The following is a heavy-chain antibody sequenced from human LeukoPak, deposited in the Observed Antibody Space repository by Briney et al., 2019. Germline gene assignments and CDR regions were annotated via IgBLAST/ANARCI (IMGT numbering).Heavy chain of an antibody. CDR3: AKWRSGYPNYYFDY. D-gene: IGHD3-22*01. Sequence: PGGSLRLSCAASGFTFSSYAMSWVRQAPGKGLEWVSGLSYSGGSTYYADSVKGRFTISRDNSKNTLYLQMNSLRAGDTAVYYCAKWRSGYPNYYFDYWGQGTLVTVSS. V-gene: IGHV3-23*01. CDR1: GFTFSSYA. CDR2: LSYSGGST. J-gene: IGHJ4*02.